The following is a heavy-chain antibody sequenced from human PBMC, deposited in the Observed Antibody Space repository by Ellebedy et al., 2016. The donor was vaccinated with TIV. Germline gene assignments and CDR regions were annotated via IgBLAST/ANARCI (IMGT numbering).Heavy chain of an antibody. CDR3: AAYGDYVLNFDY. V-gene: IGHV3-23*01. CDR2: ISSSGGST. J-gene: IGHJ4*02. CDR1: GFTFSSYA. Sequence: GESLKISCAASGFTFSSYAMSWVRQAPGKGLEWVSAISSSGGSTYYADSVKGRFTISRDNSKNTLYLQMNSLRAEDTAVYYCAAYGDYVLNFDYWGQGTLVTVSS. D-gene: IGHD4-17*01.